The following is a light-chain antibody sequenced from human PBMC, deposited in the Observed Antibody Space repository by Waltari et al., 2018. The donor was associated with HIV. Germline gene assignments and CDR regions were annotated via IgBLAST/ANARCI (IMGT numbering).Light chain of an antibody. Sequence: QSALTQPASVSGSPGQSITISCTGIGNGVHTYQLVSWYQQQPDKAPQLIIYDVDTAPSGFSYRFSGSNSGNTASLTISGLQAEDEAYYYCSSYRNNYVLVFGGGTKLTVL. CDR2: DVD. V-gene: IGLV2-14*02. CDR1: GNGVHTYQL. CDR3: SSYRNNYVLV. J-gene: IGLJ3*02.